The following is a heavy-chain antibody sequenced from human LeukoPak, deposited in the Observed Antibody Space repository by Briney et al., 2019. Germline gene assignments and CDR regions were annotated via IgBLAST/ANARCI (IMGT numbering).Heavy chain of an antibody. CDR2: IYHSGST. CDR3: ARGSVDCSSTSCNTIYYYSGMDV. V-gene: IGHV4-38-2*02. D-gene: IGHD2-2*01. Sequence: SETLSLTCTVSGYSISSGYYWGWIRQPPGKGLEWIGSIYHSGSTYYNPSLKSRVTISADTSKNQFSLKVSSVTAADTAVYYCARGSVDCSSTSCNTIYYYSGMDVWGQGTTVTVSS. J-gene: IGHJ6*02. CDR1: GYSISSGYY.